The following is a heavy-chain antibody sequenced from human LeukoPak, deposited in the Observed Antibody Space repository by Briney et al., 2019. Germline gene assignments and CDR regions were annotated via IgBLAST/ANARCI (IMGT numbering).Heavy chain of an antibody. CDR3: ARGAPRRIPTPRIYYYYYYMDV. V-gene: IGHV1-69*13. J-gene: IGHJ6*03. CDR1: GYTFTSYY. D-gene: IGHD5-18*01. Sequence: SVKVSCKASGYTFTSYYMHWVRQAPGQGLEWMGGIIPIFGTANYAQKFQGRVTITADESTSTAYMELSSLRSEDTAVYYCARGAPRRIPTPRIYYYYYYMDVWGKGTTVTVSS. CDR2: IIPIFGTA.